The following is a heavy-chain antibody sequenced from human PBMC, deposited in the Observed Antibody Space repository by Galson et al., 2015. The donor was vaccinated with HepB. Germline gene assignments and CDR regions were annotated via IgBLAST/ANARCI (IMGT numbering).Heavy chain of an antibody. CDR2: IIPIFGIA. CDR3: AKLTLDYCSSTSCYASYYYYGMDV. CDR1: GGTFSSYA. J-gene: IGHJ6*02. D-gene: IGHD2-2*01. V-gene: IGHV1-69*13. Sequence: SVKVSCKASGGTFSSYAISWVRQAPGQGLEWMGGIIPIFGIANYAQKFQGRDTITADESTSTAYMELSSLRSEDTAVYYCAKLTLDYCSSTSCYASYYYYGMDVWGQGTTVTVSS.